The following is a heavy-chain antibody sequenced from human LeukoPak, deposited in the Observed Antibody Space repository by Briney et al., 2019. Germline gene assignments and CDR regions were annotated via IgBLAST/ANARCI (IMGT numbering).Heavy chain of an antibody. V-gene: IGHV3-7*03. J-gene: IGHJ6*02. CDR2: IKPDGSEK. CDR3: TRDASGETASGPRMDV. CDR1: AFTFRTYW. Sequence: GGSLRLSCAASAFTFRTYWMSWVRQAAGNGLEWVAMIKPDGSEKYYVDSVKGLFTISRDNAKNSLYLQMTSLRAEDTAVYYCTRDASGETASGPRMDVWGQGTTVAVSS. D-gene: IGHD1-26*01.